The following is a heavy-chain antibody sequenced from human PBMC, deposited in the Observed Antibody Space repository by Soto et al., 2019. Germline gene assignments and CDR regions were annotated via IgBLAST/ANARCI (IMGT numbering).Heavy chain of an antibody. J-gene: IGHJ6*02. D-gene: IGHD3-10*01. Sequence: EVQLVQSGAEVKKPGESLRISCKGSGYSFTSYWISWVRQMPGKGLEWMGRIDPSDSYTNYSPSFQGHVTISADKSISTDYLQWSSLKASDTAMYYCARHNNSWFGELRAYYFYGMDVWGQGTTVTVSS. V-gene: IGHV5-10-1*01. CDR3: ARHNNSWFGELRAYYFYGMDV. CDR2: IDPSDSYT. CDR1: GYSFTSYW.